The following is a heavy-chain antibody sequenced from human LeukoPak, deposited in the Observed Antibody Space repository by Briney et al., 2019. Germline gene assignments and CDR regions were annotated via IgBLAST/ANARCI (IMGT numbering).Heavy chain of an antibody. V-gene: IGHV3-48*03. CDR3: ARVAYYYDSSGYYGGGGIDY. CDR1: GFTFSSYE. Sequence: GGSLRLSCAASGFTFSSYEMNWVRQAPGKGLDWVSYISGSGSTIDYADSVKGRFTISRDNAKNSLYLQMNSLRAEDTAVYYCARVAYYYDSSGYYGGGGIDYWGQGTPVTVSS. CDR2: ISGSGSTI. J-gene: IGHJ4*02. D-gene: IGHD3-22*01.